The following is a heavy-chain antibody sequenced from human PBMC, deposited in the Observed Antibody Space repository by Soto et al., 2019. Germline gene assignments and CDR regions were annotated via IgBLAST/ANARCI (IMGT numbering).Heavy chain of an antibody. CDR2: INPKSGGA. D-gene: IGHD3-22*01. J-gene: IGHJ3*01. CDR3: VRDYYDGSASNGFEF. V-gene: IGHV1-2*04. Sequence: QVHLVQSGAEVKKPGASVKVSCKASGYVFTGYYIHWVRQAPGQGLEWMGWINPKSGGANIAQKFQGWVTLTRDTSISTTYMEVNRLTSNDTAVYYCVRDYYDGSASNGFEFWGQGTPVTVAS. CDR1: GYVFTGYY.